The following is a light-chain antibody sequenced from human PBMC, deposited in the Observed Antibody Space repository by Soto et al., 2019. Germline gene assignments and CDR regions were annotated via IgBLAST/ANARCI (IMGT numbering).Light chain of an antibody. CDR1: FSNIGSNY. J-gene: IGLJ3*02. CDR2: TND. V-gene: IGLV1-47*02. Sequence: QSVLTQPPSASGTPGQRVTISCSGRFSNIGSNYVYWYQQLPGTAPKLLIFTNDQRTSGVPGRFSGSKSGTSASLAISGLRSEDEADYYCAVWDDSLRGWVFGGGTQLNVL. CDR3: AVWDDSLRGWV.